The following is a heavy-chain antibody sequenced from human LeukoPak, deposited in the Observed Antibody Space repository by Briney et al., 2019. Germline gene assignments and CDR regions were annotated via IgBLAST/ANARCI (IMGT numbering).Heavy chain of an antibody. J-gene: IGHJ3*01. CDR3: AKDLTVTTL. V-gene: IGHV3-23*01. CDR2: ISSSGGST. CDR1: GFTFSSYA. Sequence: QTGGSLRLSCAASGFTFSSYAMSWVRQAPGEGLEWVSAISSSGGSTYYADSVKGRFTISRDNSKNTLYLQMNSLRAEDTAVYYCAKDLTVTTLWGQGTMVTVSS. D-gene: IGHD4-17*01.